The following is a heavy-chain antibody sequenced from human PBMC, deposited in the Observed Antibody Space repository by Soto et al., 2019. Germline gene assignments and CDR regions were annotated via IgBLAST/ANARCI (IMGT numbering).Heavy chain of an antibody. D-gene: IGHD2-8*01. V-gene: IGHV1-18*01. Sequence: QVQLVQSGAEVKKPGASVKVSCKASCYTFPSYVISWVRQAPGQGLERMGWISSYNGHTNYAHELQGRVTMTTDTSTSTASVEMRSLRSDDTAVYYCARGCMLAAVIISYGGEGTLVTVSS. CDR2: ISSYNGHT. CDR1: CYTFPSYV. J-gene: IGHJ4*02. CDR3: ARGCMLAAVIISY.